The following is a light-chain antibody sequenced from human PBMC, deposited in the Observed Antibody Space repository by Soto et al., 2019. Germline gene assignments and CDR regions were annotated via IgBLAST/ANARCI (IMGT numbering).Light chain of an antibody. CDR3: QQYERT. CDR1: QSVSSSY. J-gene: IGKJ1*01. CDR2: GAS. Sequence: EIVLTQSPGTLSLSPGERATLSCRASQSVSSSYLAWYQQKPGQAPRLLIYGASSRATGIPDRFSGSGSGTDFTLTISRLEPEDFAVYYCQQYERTVGQGTKVDIK. V-gene: IGKV3-20*01.